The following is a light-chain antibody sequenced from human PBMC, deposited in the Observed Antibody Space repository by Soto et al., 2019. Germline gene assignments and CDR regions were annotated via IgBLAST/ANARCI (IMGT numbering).Light chain of an antibody. J-gene: IGKJ1*01. V-gene: IGKV3-15*01. CDR3: QQYNNWPPT. CDR1: QSVSGN. CDR2: GAS. Sequence: EIMMTQSPATLSVYPGERATLSCRASQSVSGNLAWYQQKPGQAPRLLIYGASTGATGIPARFSGSGSGTEFTLTISSLQSEDFAVYYCQQYNNWPPTFGQGTKVEIK.